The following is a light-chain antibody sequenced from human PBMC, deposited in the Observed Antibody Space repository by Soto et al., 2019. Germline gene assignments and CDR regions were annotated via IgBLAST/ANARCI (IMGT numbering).Light chain of an antibody. J-gene: IGKJ2*01. CDR3: QQYSNEST. Sequence: DVEMTQSPSPLPTSIGARVTINCRASPNVSNWLAWYQQKPGKAPKLLIYKASHLESGVPSRFSASGSGTVFTLTINRLQSDDFANYFCQQYSNESTFGQGTKLEIK. CDR2: KAS. V-gene: IGKV1-5*03. CDR1: PNVSNW.